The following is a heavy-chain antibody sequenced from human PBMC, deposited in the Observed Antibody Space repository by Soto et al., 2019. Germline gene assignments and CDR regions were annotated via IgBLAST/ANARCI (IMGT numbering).Heavy chain of an antibody. CDR3: AKDKITGVFDY. Sequence: SETLSLTCTVSGGSISSSSYYWGWIRQPPGKGLEWIGNIYYSGKTYYTPSLKSRVTISVDTSKNQFSLKLSSVSAADESVYHCAKDKITGVFDYWGQGTLVTVSS. CDR2: IYYSGKT. J-gene: IGHJ4*02. V-gene: IGHV4-39*02. D-gene: IGHD2-8*02. CDR1: GGSISSSSYY.